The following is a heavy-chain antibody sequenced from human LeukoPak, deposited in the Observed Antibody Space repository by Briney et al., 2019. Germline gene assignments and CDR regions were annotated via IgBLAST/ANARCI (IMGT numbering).Heavy chain of an antibody. CDR2: INPNSGGT. CDR1: GYTFTGYY. D-gene: IGHD3-16*01. V-gene: IGHV1-2*02. Sequence: GASVKVSCKASGYTFTGYYMHWVRQAPGQGLEWMGWINPNSGGTNYAQKFQGRVTMTRDTSISTAYMELSRLRSDDTAVYYCAKGPRLRLGELSLGYWGQGTLVTVSS. CDR3: AKGPRLRLGELSLGY. J-gene: IGHJ4*02.